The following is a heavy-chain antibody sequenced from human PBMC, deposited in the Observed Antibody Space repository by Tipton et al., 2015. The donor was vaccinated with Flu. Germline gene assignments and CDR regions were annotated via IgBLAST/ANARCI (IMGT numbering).Heavy chain of an antibody. Sequence: GSLRLSCIASGFTVNLNYMSWVRQAPGKGLEWVSIISRDGTTYYADSVKGRFTISRDDSRNTLYFQMNSLRAEDTAVYYCARAGDYDFWGPDIWGQGTMVTVSS. CDR2: ISRDGTT. V-gene: IGHV3-53*01. CDR3: ARAGDYDFWGPDI. D-gene: IGHD3-3*01. J-gene: IGHJ3*02. CDR1: GFTVNLNY.